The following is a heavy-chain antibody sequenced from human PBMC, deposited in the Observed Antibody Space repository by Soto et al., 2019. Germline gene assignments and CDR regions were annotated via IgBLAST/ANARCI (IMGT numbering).Heavy chain of an antibody. Sequence: GASVKVSCKASGYSFTAYFMHWVRQAPGQGLEWMGIVHPSGGNTNYAQKFQGRVTMTWDTSTTTVYMELSSLRSDDTAVYYCARAPYSSSSFFFDYWGQGTPVTVPQ. J-gene: IGHJ4*02. V-gene: IGHV1-46*01. CDR3: ARAPYSSSSFFFDY. D-gene: IGHD6-6*01. CDR2: VHPSGGNT. CDR1: GYSFTAYF.